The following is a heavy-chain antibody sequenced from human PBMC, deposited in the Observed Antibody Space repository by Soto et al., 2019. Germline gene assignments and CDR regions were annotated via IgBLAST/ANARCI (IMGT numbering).Heavy chain of an antibody. CDR3: ARVSGHYYYGVDV. J-gene: IGHJ6*02. Sequence: QVQLQESGPGLVKPSETLSLTCNVFGGSISNGDYYWSWIRQPPGKGLQDIGYIYYGGNTNYNPSLKSRLTMSIDRSANHFSLTLTSVTAADTAVYYCARVSGHYYYGVDVWGQGTTVIVSS. CDR1: GGSISNGDYY. V-gene: IGHV4-30-4*01. CDR2: IYYGGNT.